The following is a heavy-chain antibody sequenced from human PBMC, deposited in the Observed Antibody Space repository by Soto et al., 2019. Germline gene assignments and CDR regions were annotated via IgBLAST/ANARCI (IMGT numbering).Heavy chain of an antibody. Sequence: GGSLRLSCAASGFNLSNYWMSWVRQAPAKGLEWVANIKEDGSEKNYVDSVEGRFTISKDNAKNSLYLQMNSLRGEDTAVYYCAKGASWFAPWGQGALVTVSS. J-gene: IGHJ5*02. CDR3: AKGASWFAP. CDR1: GFNLSNYW. CDR2: IKEDGSEK. V-gene: IGHV3-7*01.